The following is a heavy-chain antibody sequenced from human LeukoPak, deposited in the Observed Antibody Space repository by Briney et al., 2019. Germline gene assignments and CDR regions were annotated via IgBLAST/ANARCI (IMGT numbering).Heavy chain of an antibody. CDR1: GGSISSYY. CDR3: AGGRSSSWYGAFDI. V-gene: IGHV4-4*07. Sequence: SETLSLTCTVSGGSISSYYWSWIRQPAGKGLEWIGRIYTSGSTNYNPSLKSRVTMSVDTSKNQFSLKLSSVTAADTAVYYCAGGRSSSWYGAFDIWGQGTMVTVSS. J-gene: IGHJ3*02. D-gene: IGHD6-13*01. CDR2: IYTSGST.